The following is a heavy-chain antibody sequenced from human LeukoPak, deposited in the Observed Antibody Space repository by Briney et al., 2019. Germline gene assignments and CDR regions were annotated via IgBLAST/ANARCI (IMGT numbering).Heavy chain of an antibody. CDR3: AKDALMAGGTWFFDS. CDR2: ISDSGGTT. Sequence: PGGSLRLSCAASEFTFSSYAMSWVRQAPEKGLEWVSVISDSGGTTYYADSVKGRFTISRDNSKNTLYLQMNSLRADDTAVYYCAKDALMAGGTWFFDSWGQGTLVTVSS. V-gene: IGHV3-23*01. J-gene: IGHJ4*02. CDR1: EFTFSSYA. D-gene: IGHD6-13*01.